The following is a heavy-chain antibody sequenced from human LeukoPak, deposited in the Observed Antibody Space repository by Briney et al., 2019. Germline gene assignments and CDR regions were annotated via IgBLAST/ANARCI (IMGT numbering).Heavy chain of an antibody. J-gene: IGHJ6*03. CDR3: ARAVSTSWTYYYYYCYMDV. CDR1: GGSISSHY. D-gene: IGHD2-2*01. Sequence: SETLSLTCTVSGGSISSHYWSWIRQPPGKGLEWIGYIYYSGSTNYNPSLKSRVTISVDTSKNQFSLKLSSVTAADTAVYYCARAVSTSWTYYYYYCYMDVWGKGTTVTVSS. CDR2: IYYSGST. V-gene: IGHV4-59*11.